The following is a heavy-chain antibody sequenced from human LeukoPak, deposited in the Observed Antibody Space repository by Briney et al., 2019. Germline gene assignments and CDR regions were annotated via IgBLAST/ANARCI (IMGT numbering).Heavy chain of an antibody. D-gene: IGHD3-16*01. V-gene: IGHV3-23*01. CDR3: AKDGAHDYVWGSDY. Sequence: GGSLRLSCAASGFTFSSYAMSWVRQAPGKGLEWVSAISGSGGSTYYADSVKGRFTISRDNSKNTLYLQMNSLRAEDTAVYYCAKDGAHDYVWGSDYWGQGTLVTVSS. CDR2: ISGSGGST. CDR1: GFTFSSYA. J-gene: IGHJ4*02.